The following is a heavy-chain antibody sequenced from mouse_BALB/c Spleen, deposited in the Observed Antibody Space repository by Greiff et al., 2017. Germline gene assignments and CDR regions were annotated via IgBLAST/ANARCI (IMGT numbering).Heavy chain of an antibody. CDR2: IDPANGNT. J-gene: IGHJ2*01. CDR1: GFNIKYTY. Sequence: VQLKESGAELVKPGASVKLSCTASGFNIKYTYMHWVKQRPEQGLEWIGRIDPANGNTKYDPKFQGKATITADTSSNTAYLQLSSLTSEDTAVYYCATFDYWGQGTTLTVSS. CDR3: ATFDY. V-gene: IGHV14-3*02.